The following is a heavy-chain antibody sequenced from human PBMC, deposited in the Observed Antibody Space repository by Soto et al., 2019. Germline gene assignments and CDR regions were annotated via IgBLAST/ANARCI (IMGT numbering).Heavy chain of an antibody. V-gene: IGHV3-74*01. J-gene: IGHJ6*02. CDR2: INSDGSST. D-gene: IGHD4-17*01. CDR3: ARSLIRYGGKRDYYYDMDV. CDR1: GFTFSSYW. Sequence: GGSLRLSCAASGFTFSSYWMHWVRQAPGKGLVWVSRINSDGSSTSYADSVKGRFTISRDNAKNTLYLQMNSLRAEDTAVYYCARSLIRYGGKRDYYYDMDVWGQGTTVTAP.